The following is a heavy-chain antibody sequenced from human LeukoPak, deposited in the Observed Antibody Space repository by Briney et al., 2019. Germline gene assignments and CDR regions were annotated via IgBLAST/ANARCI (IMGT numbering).Heavy chain of an antibody. Sequence: GASVKVSCKASGYTFTGYYMHWVRQAPGQGLEWMGGIIPIFGTANYAQKFQGRVTITADESTSTAYMELSSLRSEDTAVYYCARAYYDILTGYYQAANYYYYMDVWGKGTTVTISS. CDR1: GYTFTGYY. J-gene: IGHJ6*03. V-gene: IGHV1-69*13. CDR3: ARAYYDILTGYYQAANYYYYMDV. D-gene: IGHD3-9*01. CDR2: IIPIFGTA.